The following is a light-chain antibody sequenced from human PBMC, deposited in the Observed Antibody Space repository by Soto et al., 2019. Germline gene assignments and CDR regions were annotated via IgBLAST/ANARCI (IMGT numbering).Light chain of an antibody. CDR3: QSYDSSLSRYV. CDR2: GNS. Sequence: QSVLTQPPSVSGAPGQRVTISCTGSSSNIGAGYDVHWYQQLPGTAPKLLIYGNSNRPSGVPDRFSGSKSSTSASLAITGLQAEDEADYYCQSYDSSLSRYVFGTGTKVTVL. CDR1: SSNIGAGYD. V-gene: IGLV1-40*01. J-gene: IGLJ1*01.